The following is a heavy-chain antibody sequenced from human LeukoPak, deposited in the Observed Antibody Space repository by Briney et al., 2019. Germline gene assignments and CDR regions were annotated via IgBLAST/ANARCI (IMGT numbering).Heavy chain of an antibody. V-gene: IGHV3-15*01. J-gene: IGHJ4*02. Sequence: PGGSLRLSCAASGFSFRNAWMSCGREAPGKGLGWVGRVKTEPEGGVIDYATPVKGRFTISRDDSKSTLYLQMNGLKSEDTAVCYCTTGLGRTNDDYWGQGTLVTVSS. CDR1: GFSFRNAW. CDR3: TTGLGRTNDDY. D-gene: IGHD2-2*01. CDR2: VKTEPEGGVI.